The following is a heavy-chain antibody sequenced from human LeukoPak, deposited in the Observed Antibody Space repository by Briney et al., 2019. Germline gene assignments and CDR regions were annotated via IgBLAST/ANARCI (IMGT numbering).Heavy chain of an antibody. CDR3: ARTHTIFGVVTYFDY. V-gene: IGHV3-66*02. J-gene: IGHJ4*02. D-gene: IGHD3-3*01. Sequence: GGSLRLSCAASGFTVSSNYMSWVRKAPGRGLEWVSVIYSGGSTYYADSVKGRFTISRDNSKNTLYLQMNSRRAEDTAVYYCARTHTIFGVVTYFDYWGQGTLVTVSS. CDR1: GFTVSSNY. CDR2: IYSGGST.